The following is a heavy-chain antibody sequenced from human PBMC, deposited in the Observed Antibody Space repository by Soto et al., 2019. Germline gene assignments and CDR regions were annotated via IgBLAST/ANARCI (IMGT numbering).Heavy chain of an antibody. CDR2: IYYSGST. Sequence: QVQLQESGPGLVKPSETLSLTCTVSGGSISSYYWSWIRQPPGKGLEWIGYIYYSGSTNYNPSLKSRVTISVDTSKHPCPLPLSSVAAADTAVYSCARLSEAAASDYWGQGTLVTVSS. CDR3: ARLSEAAASDY. D-gene: IGHD6-13*01. V-gene: IGHV4-59*08. CDR1: GGSISSYY. J-gene: IGHJ4*02.